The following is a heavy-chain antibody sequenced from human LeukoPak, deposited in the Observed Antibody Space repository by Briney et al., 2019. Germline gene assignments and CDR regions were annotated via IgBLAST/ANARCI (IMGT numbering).Heavy chain of an antibody. CDR2: INHSGST. Sequence: SETLFLTCAVYGGSFSGYYWSWIRQPPGKGLEWIGEINHSGSTNYNPSLKSRVTISVDTSKNQFSLNLRSVTAADTAVYYCARWGSADYGGYWGQGTLVTVSS. J-gene: IGHJ4*02. CDR3: ARWGSADYGGY. D-gene: IGHD3-16*01. V-gene: IGHV4-34*01. CDR1: GGSFSGYY.